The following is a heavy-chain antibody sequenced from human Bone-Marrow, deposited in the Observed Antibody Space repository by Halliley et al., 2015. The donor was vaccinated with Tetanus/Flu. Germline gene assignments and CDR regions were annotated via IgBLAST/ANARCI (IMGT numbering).Heavy chain of an antibody. J-gene: IGHJ5*02. D-gene: IGHD2-21*02. CDR3: AADSSKVDR. CDR2: ISFDGST. V-gene: IGHV3-30*03. Sequence: GLEWVAAISFDGSTDYADFVKGRFTISRDNSKNTLFLQMDSLRPEDTAVYFCAADSSKVDRWGQGTLVSVSS.